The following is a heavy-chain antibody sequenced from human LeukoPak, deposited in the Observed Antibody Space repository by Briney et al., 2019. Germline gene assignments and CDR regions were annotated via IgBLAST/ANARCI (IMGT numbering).Heavy chain of an antibody. CDR2: ISGSGGST. CDR3: ARDTSQKIAAAGTGFDY. J-gene: IGHJ4*02. CDR1: GFTFSSYA. Sequence: AGGSLRLSCAASGFTFSSYAMSWVRQAPGKGLEWVSAISGSGGSTYYADSVKGRFTISRDNAKNSLYLQMNSLRDEDTAVYYCARDTSQKIAAAGTGFDYWGQGTLVTVSS. D-gene: IGHD6-13*01. V-gene: IGHV3-23*01.